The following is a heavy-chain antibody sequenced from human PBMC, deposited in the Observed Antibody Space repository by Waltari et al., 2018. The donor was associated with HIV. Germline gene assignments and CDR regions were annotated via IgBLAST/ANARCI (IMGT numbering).Heavy chain of an antibody. CDR2: VDPETGDT. D-gene: IGHD1-1*01. V-gene: IGHV1-69-2*01. CDR1: GYKFTSYY. J-gene: IGHJ4*02. Sequence: QSGTQVVKARTALTVACRVSGYKFTSYYLHWVKKTPTKSFEWVGRVDPETGDTLYGDHCQTRVTISVDSSSKTSFLKISDVTTDDSAVYYCLSDAGIWGQGSQVTV. CDR3: LSDAGI.